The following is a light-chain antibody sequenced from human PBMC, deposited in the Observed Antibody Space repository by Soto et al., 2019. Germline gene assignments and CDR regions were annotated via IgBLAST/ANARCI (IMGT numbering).Light chain of an antibody. CDR3: QQYNNWPPT. J-gene: IGKJ1*01. CDR2: GAS. V-gene: IGKV3-15*01. Sequence: EIIMTQSPATLSVSPGERVTLSCRASQSVSSYLAWYQQKPGQAPRLPIYGASTRATGIPARFSGSGSGTEFTLTISSLQSEDFALYYCQQYNNWPPTFGQGTKVDI. CDR1: QSVSSY.